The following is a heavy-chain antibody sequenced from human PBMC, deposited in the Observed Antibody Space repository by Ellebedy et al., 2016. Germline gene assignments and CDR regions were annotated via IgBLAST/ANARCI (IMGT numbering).Heavy chain of an antibody. J-gene: IGHJ4*02. D-gene: IGHD2-2*01. CDR2: IKSKINGGTT. CDR3: LWRGYQMTDY. V-gene: IGHV3-15*01. CDR1: GFTFSSAW. Sequence: GESLKISCAASGFTFSSAWMIWVRQSPGKGLEWIGRIKSKINGGTTDYAAPVEGRFSISRDDSKTTLYLQMNSLKTEDTAVYYCLWRGYQMTDYWGQGTLVTVSS.